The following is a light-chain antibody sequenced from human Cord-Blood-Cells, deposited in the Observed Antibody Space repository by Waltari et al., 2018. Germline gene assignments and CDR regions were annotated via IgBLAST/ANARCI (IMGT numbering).Light chain of an antibody. CDR3: SSYTSSSTLV. CDR1: SSDFGGYKY. V-gene: IGLV2-14*03. Sequence: QSALTQPASVSGSPGQSITISCTGTSSDFGGYKYVSWYQQHPGKAPKLMNYDVSNRPSGVSNRFSGSKSGNTASLTISGLQAEDEADYYCSSYTSSSTLVFGGGTKLTVL. J-gene: IGLJ3*02. CDR2: DVS.